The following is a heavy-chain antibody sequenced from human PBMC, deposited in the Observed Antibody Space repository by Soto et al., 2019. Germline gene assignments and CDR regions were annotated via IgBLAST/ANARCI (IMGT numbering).Heavy chain of an antibody. CDR1: GGSISSSNW. D-gene: IGHD6-13*01. V-gene: IGHV4-4*02. CDR2: IYHSGST. Sequence: SETLSLTCAVSGGSISSSNWWSWVRQTPGKGLEWIGEIYHSGSTNYTPSLKSPVTISVDKSKNQFSLKLSSVSAADTAVYYCARDLVVAGATNWFDPCGQGTLVTVSS. J-gene: IGHJ5*02. CDR3: ARDLVVAGATNWFDP.